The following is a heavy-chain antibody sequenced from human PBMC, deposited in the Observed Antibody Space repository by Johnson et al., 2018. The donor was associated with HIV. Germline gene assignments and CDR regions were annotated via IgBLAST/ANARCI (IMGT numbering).Heavy chain of an antibody. CDR1: GFTFSTYT. CDR2: ISYDGSHR. D-gene: IGHD3-22*01. CDR3: ARVVVWIVVAHALDI. J-gene: IGHJ3*02. Sequence: QVQLVESGGGVVQPGRSLRLFCAVSGFTFSTYTMHWVRQAPGRGLEWVAVISYDGSHRYYADSVKGRFTLSRDNSKNTLYLQMNSLRAEDTAVYYCARVVVWIVVAHALDIWGQGTMVTVSS. V-gene: IGHV3-30*04.